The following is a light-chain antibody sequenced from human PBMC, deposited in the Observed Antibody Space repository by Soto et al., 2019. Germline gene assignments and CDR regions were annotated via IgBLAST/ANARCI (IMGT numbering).Light chain of an antibody. CDR3: SSYTSSSTLVV. V-gene: IGLV2-14*01. Sequence: QSALTQPASVSGSPGQSITLSCTGTSSDVGGYNYISWYQKHPGKAPKLMIYDVSNRPSGVSNRFSGSKSGNTASLTISGLQAEDEADYYCSSYTSSSTLVVFGGGTKLTVL. CDR1: SSDVGGYNY. J-gene: IGLJ2*01. CDR2: DVS.